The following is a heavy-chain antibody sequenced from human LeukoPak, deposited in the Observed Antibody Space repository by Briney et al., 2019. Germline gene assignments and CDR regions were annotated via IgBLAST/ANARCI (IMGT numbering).Heavy chain of an antibody. Sequence: GASVKVSCKASGYTFTGYYMHWVRQAPGQGLEWMGIINPSGGSTSYAQKFQGRVTMTRDTSTSTVYMELSSLRSEDTAVYYCARSYCGGDCPRVDNWFDPWGQGTLVTVSS. CDR3: ARSYCGGDCPRVDNWFDP. J-gene: IGHJ5*02. D-gene: IGHD2-21*02. CDR2: INPSGGST. CDR1: GYTFTGYY. V-gene: IGHV1-46*01.